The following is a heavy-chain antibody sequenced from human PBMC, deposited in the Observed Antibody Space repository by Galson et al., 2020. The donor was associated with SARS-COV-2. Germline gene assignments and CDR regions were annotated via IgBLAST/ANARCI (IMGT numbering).Heavy chain of an antibody. CDR3: ARGGFLEWFSGDV. J-gene: IGHJ6*02. V-gene: IGHV1-3*01. CDR2: INAGNGNT. Sequence: VKVSCKASGYTFTSYAMHWVRQAPGQRLEWMGWINAGNGNTKYSQKFQGRVTITRDTSASTAYMELSSLRSEDTGVYYCARGGFLEWFSGDVWGQGTTVTVSS. CDR1: GYTFTSYA. D-gene: IGHD3-3*01.